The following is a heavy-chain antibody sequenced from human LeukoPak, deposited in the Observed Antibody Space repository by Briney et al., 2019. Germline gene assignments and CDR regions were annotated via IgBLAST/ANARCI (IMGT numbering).Heavy chain of an antibody. CDR2: IYYTGST. V-gene: IGHV4-39*07. Sequence: SETLSLTCTVSGGSINSSDYYWVWIRQPPGKGLEWIGTIYYTGSTFYNPSLKSRVTISIDTSKNQFSLKLSSVTAADTAVYYCARGRGIAVADKSAHGYWGQGTLVTVSS. CDR3: ARGRGIAVADKSAHGY. D-gene: IGHD6-19*01. J-gene: IGHJ4*02. CDR1: GGSINSSDYY.